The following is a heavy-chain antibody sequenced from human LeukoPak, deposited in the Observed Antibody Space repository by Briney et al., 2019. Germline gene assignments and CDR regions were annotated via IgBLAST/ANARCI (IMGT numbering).Heavy chain of an antibody. J-gene: IGHJ4*02. CDR2: IYSGGST. V-gene: IGHV3-53*01. CDR3: ARTPEAYCGGDCSPGYFDY. D-gene: IGHD2-21*02. Sequence: GGSLRLSCAASGFTVSSNYMSWVRQAPGKGLEWVSVIYSGGSTYYADSVKGRFTISRDNSKNTLYLQMNSLRAEDTAVYYCARTPEAYCGGDCSPGYFDYWDQGTLVTVSS. CDR1: GFTVSSNY.